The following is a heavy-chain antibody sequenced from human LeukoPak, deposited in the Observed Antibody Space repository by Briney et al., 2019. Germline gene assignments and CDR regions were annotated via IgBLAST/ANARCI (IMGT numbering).Heavy chain of an antibody. CDR1: GFTFTNYA. CDR3: ARVMDYFDY. Sequence: GGSLRLSCAASGFTFTNYAMSWVRQAPGKGLEWVSAISGSGTRTYYADSVKGRFTISSDNSKNTLYLQMNSLRAEDTAVYYCARVMDYFDYWGQGTLVTVSS. J-gene: IGHJ4*02. V-gene: IGHV3-23*01. D-gene: IGHD5-24*01. CDR2: ISGSGTRT.